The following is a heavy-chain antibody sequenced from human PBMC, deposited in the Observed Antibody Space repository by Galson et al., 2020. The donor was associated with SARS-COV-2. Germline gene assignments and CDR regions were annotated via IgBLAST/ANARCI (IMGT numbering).Heavy chain of an antibody. CDR2: IFSGGTT. J-gene: IGHJ3*01. CDR3: ARLNWELQEALDL. Sequence: ETSETLFLTCTVSGGSMSGDYYWNWVRQHPGRGLEWIGYIFSGGTTYYNPSLTPRLTILLDTSKSQFSLKLTSVTVADTAVYFCARLNWELQEALDLWGLGTMVTVAS. V-gene: IGHV4-31*03. CDR1: GGSMSGDYY. D-gene: IGHD1-7*01.